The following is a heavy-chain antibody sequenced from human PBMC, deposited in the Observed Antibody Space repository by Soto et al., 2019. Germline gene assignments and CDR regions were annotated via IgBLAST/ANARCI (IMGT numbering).Heavy chain of an antibody. Sequence: GGSLRLSCAASGFTLSSYTMSWVRQAPGKGLEWVSTISGSGSSTYSADSVKGRFTISRDNSKNTLYLQMNSLRVEDTAIYYCAKAWGIDYWGQGTLVT. CDR2: ISGSGSST. V-gene: IGHV3-23*01. CDR3: AKAWGIDY. CDR1: GFTLSSYT. J-gene: IGHJ4*02. D-gene: IGHD7-27*01.